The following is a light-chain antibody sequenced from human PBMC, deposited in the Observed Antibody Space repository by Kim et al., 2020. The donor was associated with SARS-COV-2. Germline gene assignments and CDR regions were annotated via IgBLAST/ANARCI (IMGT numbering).Light chain of an antibody. Sequence: EIVMTQSPATLSVSPGDTATLSCRASQSIDSNLAWYQQKPGQAPRLLIFGASNKATSIPGRFSGSGSETEFTLTISGLQSEDFADYYCQQYNNWPRTFGQGTKVDIK. CDR1: QSIDSN. V-gene: IGKV3-15*01. CDR3: QQYNNWPRT. CDR2: GAS. J-gene: IGKJ1*01.